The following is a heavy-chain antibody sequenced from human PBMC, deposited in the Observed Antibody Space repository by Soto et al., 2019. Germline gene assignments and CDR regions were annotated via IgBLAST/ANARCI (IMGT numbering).Heavy chain of an antibody. CDR3: AKSPRGEMATD. Sequence: QVQLVQSGGEVKKPGASVTVSCKASGYTFINYHITWVRQAPGQGREWMGWINTYNGMTDYAQRVQGRVSMTRDISTSRAYMELRNLGSDDTAVYFFAKSPRGEMATDWGQGTLVTVSS. J-gene: IGHJ4*02. CDR1: GYTFINYH. CDR2: INTYNGMT. D-gene: IGHD5-12*01. V-gene: IGHV1-18*01.